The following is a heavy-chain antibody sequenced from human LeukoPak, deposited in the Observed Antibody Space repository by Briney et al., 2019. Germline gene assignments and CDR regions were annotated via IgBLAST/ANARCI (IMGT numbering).Heavy chain of an antibody. CDR3: VKGNSGYVRSYFDY. V-gene: IGHV3-64D*06. CDR1: GFTFSIYA. D-gene: IGHD5-12*01. Sequence: PGGSLRLSCSASGFTFSIYAMHWVRQAPGKGLEYVSAISSNGGSTYYADSAKGRFTIPRDNSKNTLYLQMRSLRAEDTAVYFCVKGNSGYVRSYFDYWGPGTLVTVSS. J-gene: IGHJ4*02. CDR2: ISSNGGST.